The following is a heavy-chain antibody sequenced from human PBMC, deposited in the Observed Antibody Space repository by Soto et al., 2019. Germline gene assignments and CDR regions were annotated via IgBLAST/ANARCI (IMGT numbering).Heavy chain of an antibody. J-gene: IGHJ4*02. D-gene: IGHD2-2*01. CDR1: GFSLSTTAEG. CDR2: IYWDDDE. V-gene: IGHV2-5*02. CDR3: AHGSCSSADCYPNPYLDY. Sequence: QITLKESGPTLVKPTQTHTLTCTFSGFSLSTTAEGVGWIRQPPGKALEWLALIYWDDDERYSPSLKSRLTITKDTSKNQVVLTMTNVDPVDTATYYCAHGSCSSADCYPNPYLDYWGQGILVTVSS.